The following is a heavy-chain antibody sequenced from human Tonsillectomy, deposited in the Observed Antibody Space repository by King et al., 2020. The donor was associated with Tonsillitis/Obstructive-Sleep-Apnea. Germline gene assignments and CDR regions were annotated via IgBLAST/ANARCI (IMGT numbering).Heavy chain of an antibody. J-gene: IGHJ4*02. V-gene: IGHV3-23*04. CDR1: GFSFSNYA. CDR3: AKDKAALDY. Sequence: VQLVESGGGLVQPGGSLRLSCAASGFSFSNYAMTCVRQAPGKGLEWVSGISCSGGITYYAASVKGRFTISRDNSKNTLYLQMNSLRADDTAVYYCAKDKAALDYWGQGTLVSVSS. CDR2: ISCSGGIT.